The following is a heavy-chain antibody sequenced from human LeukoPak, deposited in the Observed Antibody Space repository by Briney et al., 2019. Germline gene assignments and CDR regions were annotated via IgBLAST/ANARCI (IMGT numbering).Heavy chain of an antibody. CDR3: AGDGGSGIDY. CDR2: IWYDGSKK. J-gene: IGHJ4*02. D-gene: IGHD3-10*01. CDR1: GFSLTTYG. Sequence: GGSLRLSCAASGFSLTTYGTHWLRQAPGKGLEWVAVIWYDGSKKFYGDSVKGRFTVSRDTSENTMYLQMNTLRAEDTAVYYCAGDGGSGIDYWGQGTLVTVYS. V-gene: IGHV3-33*01.